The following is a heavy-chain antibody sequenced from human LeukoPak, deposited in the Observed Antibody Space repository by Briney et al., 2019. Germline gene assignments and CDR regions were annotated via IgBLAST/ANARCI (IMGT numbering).Heavy chain of an antibody. CDR1: GDSIGSSSYF. Sequence: NPSETLSLTCSVSGDSIGSSSYFWDWIRQPPGKGLEWIGTIYYSGSTYYNPSLKSRATISIDTSKNQFSLKLNSVTAADTAVYYCARRVAVSGTGHYFDYWGQGTPVTVSS. V-gene: IGHV4-39*01. CDR3: ARRVAVSGTGHYFDY. CDR2: IYYSGST. D-gene: IGHD6-19*01. J-gene: IGHJ4*02.